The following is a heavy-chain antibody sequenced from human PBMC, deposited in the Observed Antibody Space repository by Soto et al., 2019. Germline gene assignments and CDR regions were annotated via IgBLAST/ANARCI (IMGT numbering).Heavy chain of an antibody. CDR3: ARSGPGGYIDY. J-gene: IGHJ4*02. D-gene: IGHD3-22*01. CDR2: TYYRSKWYN. CDR1: GYSVSSNNAA. Sequence: QTRSLTCAISGYSVSSNNAAWNLIRQSPSRGLEWLGRTYYRSKWYNHYAVSVKSRITVNPDTSKNQFSLQLNSVTPEDTAVYYCARSGPGGYIDYWGQGTLVTVSS. V-gene: IGHV6-1*01.